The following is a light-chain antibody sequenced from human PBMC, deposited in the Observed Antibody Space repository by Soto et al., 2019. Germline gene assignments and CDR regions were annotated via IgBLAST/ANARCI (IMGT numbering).Light chain of an antibody. J-gene: IGKJ5*01. CDR2: GAS. V-gene: IGKV3-15*01. CDR3: QQYKNWPLT. CDR1: QSVSSN. Sequence: EIVLTQSPATLSVSPGERVTLSCRASQSVSSNLAWYKQKPGQAPRLLIYGASSRATGIPVRFSGRGSGTEFTLTISSLQSEDFEVYYCQQYKNWPLTFGQGTRLEI.